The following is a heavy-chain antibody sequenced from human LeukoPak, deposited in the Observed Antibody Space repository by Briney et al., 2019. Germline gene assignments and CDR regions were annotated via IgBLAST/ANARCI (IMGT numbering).Heavy chain of an antibody. V-gene: IGHV3-48*01. CDR1: GFTFSSYS. CDR3: ARDVYCSSTSCYSRHYYYYMDV. CDR2: ISSSSSTI. Sequence: GGSRRLSCAASGFTFSSYSMNWVRQAPGKGLEWVSYISSSSSTIYYADSVKGRFTISRDNAKNSLYLQMNSLRAEDTAVYYCARDVYCSSTSCYSRHYYYYMDVWGKGTTVTVSS. J-gene: IGHJ6*03. D-gene: IGHD2-2*01.